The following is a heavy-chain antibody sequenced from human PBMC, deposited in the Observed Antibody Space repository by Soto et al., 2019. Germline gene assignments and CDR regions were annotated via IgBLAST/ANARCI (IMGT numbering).Heavy chain of an antibody. J-gene: IGHJ4*02. V-gene: IGHV3-23*01. D-gene: IGHD3-22*01. CDR2: IRSKAYGGST. CDR3: AKTLYYYDSSGYQ. CDR1: GFTFGDYA. Sequence: PGGSLRLSCTASGFTFGDYAMSWVRQAPGKGLEWVGFIRSKAYGGSTYYADSVKGRFTNSRDNSKNTLYLQMNSLRAEDTAVYYCAKTLYYYDSSGYQWGQGTLVTVSS.